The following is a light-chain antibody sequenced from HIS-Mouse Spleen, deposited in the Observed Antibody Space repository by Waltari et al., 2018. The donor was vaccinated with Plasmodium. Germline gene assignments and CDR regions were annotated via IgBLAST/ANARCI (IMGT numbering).Light chain of an antibody. CDR1: SSDVGGYNY. V-gene: IGLV2-8*01. CDR3: SSYAGSNNLV. CDR2: EVS. J-gene: IGLJ2*01. Sequence: QSALTQPPSASGSPGQSVTISCTGTSSDVGGYNYVSWYQHHPGKAPKLVIYEVSKRPCGVPGRCAGSKSGNTASLTVSGLQAEDEADYYCSSYAGSNNLVFGGGTKLTVL.